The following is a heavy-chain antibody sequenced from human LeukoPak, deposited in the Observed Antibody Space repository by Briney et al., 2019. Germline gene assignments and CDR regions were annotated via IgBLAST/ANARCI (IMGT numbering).Heavy chain of an antibody. CDR3: ARDHWLFSSKTWYYYGMDV. CDR2: IDPSGSA. Sequence: SETLSLTCVVSGGSVSPYYWSWIRQSPGKGLEWIGYIDPSGSASYNPSLKSRVTIFVDTSKNLFSLILTSVSASDTAIYYCARDHWLFSSKTWYYYGMDVWGQGTTVTVSS. V-gene: IGHV4-59*02. CDR1: GGSVSPYY. D-gene: IGHD3-9*01. J-gene: IGHJ6*02.